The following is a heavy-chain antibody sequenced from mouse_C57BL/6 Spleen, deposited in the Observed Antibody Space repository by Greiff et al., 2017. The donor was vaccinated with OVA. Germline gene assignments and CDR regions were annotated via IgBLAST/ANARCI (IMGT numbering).Heavy chain of an antibody. V-gene: IGHV1-9*01. Sequence: VQLQQSGAELMKPGASVKLSCKATGYTFTGYGIEWVQQRPGHGLEWIGEILPGSGSTYYNEKFKGKATFTADTSSNTAYMQLSSLTTEDSAIYYCGRWGPSYFDYWGQGTTLTVSS. D-gene: IGHD6-1*01. J-gene: IGHJ2*01. CDR3: GRWGPSYFDY. CDR2: ILPGSGST. CDR1: GYTFTGYG.